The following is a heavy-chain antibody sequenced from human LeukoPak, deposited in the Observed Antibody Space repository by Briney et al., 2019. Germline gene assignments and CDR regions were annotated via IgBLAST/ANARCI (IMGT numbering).Heavy chain of an antibody. J-gene: IGHJ4*02. Sequence: GGSLRLSCAASGFTFDDYAMHWVRQAPGKGLEWVSGISWNSGSIGYADSVKGRFTISRDSAKNSLYLQMNSLRAEDTALYYCAKAYYYDSSGSFDYWGQGTLVTVSS. CDR3: AKAYYYDSSGSFDY. D-gene: IGHD3-22*01. CDR2: ISWNSGSI. CDR1: GFTFDDYA. V-gene: IGHV3-9*01.